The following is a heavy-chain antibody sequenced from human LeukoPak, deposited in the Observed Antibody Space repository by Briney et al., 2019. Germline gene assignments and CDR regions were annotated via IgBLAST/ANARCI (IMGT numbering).Heavy chain of an antibody. CDR1: GFTFSSYS. V-gene: IGHV3-48*01. Sequence: GGSLRLSCAASGFTFSSYSMNWVRQAPGKGLEWVSYISSSSSTIYYADSVKGRFTISRDNAKNSLYLQMNSLRAEDTAVYYCAGSFPRYCSSTSCYLFDYWGQGTLVTVSS. D-gene: IGHD2-2*01. CDR2: ISSSSSTI. CDR3: AGSFPRYCSSTSCYLFDY. J-gene: IGHJ4*02.